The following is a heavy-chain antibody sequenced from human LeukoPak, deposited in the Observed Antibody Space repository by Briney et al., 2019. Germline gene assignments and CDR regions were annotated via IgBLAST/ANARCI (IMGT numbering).Heavy chain of an antibody. CDR3: ARSSRSRAWFGDAFDI. J-gene: IGHJ3*02. CDR1: GFTVSSNF. D-gene: IGHD3-10*01. V-gene: IGHV3-53*01. Sequence: GGSLRLSCAASGFTVSSNFVSWVRQAPGKGLEWVSALFSGGNTFYADSVQGRFIISRDNSRNTLSLQMSSLRAEDTAVYYCARSSRSRAWFGDAFDIWGQGTMVTVSS. CDR2: LFSGGNT.